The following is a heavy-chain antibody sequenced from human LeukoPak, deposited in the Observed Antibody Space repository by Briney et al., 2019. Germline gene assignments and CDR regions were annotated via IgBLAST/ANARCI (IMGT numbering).Heavy chain of an antibody. CDR2: INHSGST. CDR1: GGSFSGYY. CDR3: VGYCSSTSCYVGSYYYYMDV. D-gene: IGHD2-2*01. Sequence: SETLSLTCAVYGGSFSGYYWSWIRQPPGKGLEGIGEINHSGSTNYNPSLKSRVTISVDTSKNKFSLKLSSVTAADTAVYYCVGYCSSTSCYVGSYYYYMDVWGKGTTVTVSS. V-gene: IGHV4-34*01. J-gene: IGHJ6*03.